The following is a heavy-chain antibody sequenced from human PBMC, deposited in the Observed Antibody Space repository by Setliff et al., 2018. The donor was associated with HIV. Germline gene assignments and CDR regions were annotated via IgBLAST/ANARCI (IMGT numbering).Heavy chain of an antibody. J-gene: IGHJ6*03. V-gene: IGHV5-51*01. Sequence: GESLKISCKGSGYIFSNYWIGWVRQMPGKGLEWMGIIYPGESDTRYSPSFQGQVTRSADRSISTAYLQWSSLQASDTAIYYCARLYDFWTGNSRNYYMDVWGKGTKVTVSS. CDR3: ARLYDFWTGNSRNYYMDV. CDR2: IYPGESDT. D-gene: IGHD3-3*01. CDR1: GYIFSNYW.